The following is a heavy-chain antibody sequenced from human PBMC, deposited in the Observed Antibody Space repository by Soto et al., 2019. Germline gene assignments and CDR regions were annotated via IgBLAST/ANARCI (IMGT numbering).Heavy chain of an antibody. J-gene: IGHJ5*02. Sequence: QVQLVQSGAEVKKPGASVKVSCKASGYTFTSYGISWVRQAPGQGLEWMGWISAYNGNTNYAQKLQGRVTMTTDTSSRTAYMELRSLRSDDTAVYYCARDITAMAPEGWFDPWGQGTLVTVSS. CDR1: GYTFTSYG. CDR3: ARDITAMAPEGWFDP. V-gene: IGHV1-18*04. CDR2: ISAYNGNT. D-gene: IGHD5-18*01.